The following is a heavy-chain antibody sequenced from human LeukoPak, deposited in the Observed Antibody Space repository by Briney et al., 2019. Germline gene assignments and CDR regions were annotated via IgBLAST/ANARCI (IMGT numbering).Heavy chain of an antibody. CDR1: GGSISSGGYY. V-gene: IGHV4-31*03. CDR2: IYYSGGT. Sequence: SETLSLTCTVSGGSISSGGYYWSWIRQHPGKGLEWIGYIYYSGGTYYNPSLKSRVTISVDTSKNQFSLKLSTVTAADTAVYYCARAHGFVTGFDYWGQGTLVTVSS. CDR3: ARAHGFVTGFDY. J-gene: IGHJ4*02. D-gene: IGHD3-10*01.